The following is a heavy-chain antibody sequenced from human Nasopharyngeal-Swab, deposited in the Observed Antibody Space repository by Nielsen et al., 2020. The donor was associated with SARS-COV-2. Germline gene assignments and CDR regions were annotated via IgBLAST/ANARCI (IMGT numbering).Heavy chain of an antibody. Sequence: GGSLRLSCAASGFTFSSYSMNWVRQAPGKGLEWVSCISSGRTSIYYADSVKGRFTISRDNAKNSLYLQMNSLRAEDTAVYYCARVGSYGYYLQVADYWGQGTLVTVSS. D-gene: IGHD5-18*01. CDR3: ARVGSYGYYLQVADY. CDR2: ISSGRTSI. V-gene: IGHV3-21*01. J-gene: IGHJ4*02. CDR1: GFTFSSYS.